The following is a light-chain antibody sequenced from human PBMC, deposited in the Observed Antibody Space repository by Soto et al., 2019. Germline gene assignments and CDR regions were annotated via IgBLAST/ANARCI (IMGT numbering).Light chain of an antibody. CDR3: SSYASTTRV. CDR2: DVS. J-gene: IGLJ3*02. V-gene: IGLV2-14*01. Sequence: QSVLTQPASVSGSPGQSITISCTGTSSDVGGYNYVSWYQQHPGKAPKLMIYDVSNRPSGVSNRFSGSKSGNTASLTISGLQAEDEADYCCSSYASTTRVFGGGTKLTVL. CDR1: SSDVGGYNY.